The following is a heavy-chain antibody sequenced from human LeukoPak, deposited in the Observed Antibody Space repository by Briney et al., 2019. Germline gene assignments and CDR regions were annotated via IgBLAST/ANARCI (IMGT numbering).Heavy chain of an antibody. CDR2: TSGSGGST. CDR1: GFTFSRYA. Sequence: GGSLRPSCAASGFTFSRYAMSWVRQAPGKGLEWVSATSGSGGSTYYADSVKGRFTISRDNSKNTLYLQMSSLRGEDTAVYYCAKDQFKTVATIDYWGQGTLVAVSS. D-gene: IGHD5-24*01. J-gene: IGHJ4*02. V-gene: IGHV3-23*01. CDR3: AKDQFKTVATIDY.